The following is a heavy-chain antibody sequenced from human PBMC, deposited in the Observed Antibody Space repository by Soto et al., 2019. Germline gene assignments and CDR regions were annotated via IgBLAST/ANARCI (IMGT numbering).Heavy chain of an antibody. CDR3: TRDFELYGGLPFI. Sequence: GSLSLSCTAAGFTLGDSAMSWFRQAPGKGLEWVGFIRSKAYGGTTEYAASVKGRFTISRDDSKSIAYLQMNSLKTEDTAVYYCTRDFELYGGLPFIWGQGTMVTVSS. CDR1: GFTLGDSA. CDR2: IRSKAYGGTT. D-gene: IGHD5-12*01. V-gene: IGHV3-49*03. J-gene: IGHJ3*02.